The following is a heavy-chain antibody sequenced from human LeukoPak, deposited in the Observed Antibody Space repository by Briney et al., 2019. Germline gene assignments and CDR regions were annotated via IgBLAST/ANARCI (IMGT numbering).Heavy chain of an antibody. J-gene: IGHJ4*02. V-gene: IGHV4-34*01. Sequence: SETLSLTCAVYGESFNDYYWSWIRRPPGKGLEWIGEINHRGRTNYNPSLKSRVTISVDTSKNQFSLRLSSVTAADTAMYYCARVDYGDYSKDFDYWGQGILVTVSS. CDR3: ARVDYGDYSKDFDY. CDR1: GESFNDYY. CDR2: INHRGRT. D-gene: IGHD4-17*01.